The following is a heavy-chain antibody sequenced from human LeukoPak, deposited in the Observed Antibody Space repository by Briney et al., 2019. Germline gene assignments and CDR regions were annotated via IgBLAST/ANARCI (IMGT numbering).Heavy chain of an antibody. CDR3: ARVSWGDSYRNDY. CDR2: INTNTGNP. Sequence: ASVKVSCKASRYTFSDYTINWVRQAPGQGLEWMGWINTNTGNPTYAQGFTGRFVFSLDTSVSTAYLQISSLKAEDTAVYYCARVSWGDSYRNDYWGQGTLVTVSS. CDR1: RYTFSDYT. J-gene: IGHJ4*02. D-gene: IGHD5-24*01. V-gene: IGHV7-4-1*02.